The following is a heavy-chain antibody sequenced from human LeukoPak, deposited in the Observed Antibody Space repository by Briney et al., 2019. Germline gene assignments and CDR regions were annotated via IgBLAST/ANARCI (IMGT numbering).Heavy chain of an antibody. CDR3: ARGYYYDSSGPDAFDI. Sequence: ASVKVSCKASGYTFTSYGIGWVRQAPGQGLEWMGWISAYNGNTNYAQELQGRVTTTRDTSTSTVYMELSSLRSEDTAVYYCARGYYYDSSGPDAFDIWGQGTMVTVSS. D-gene: IGHD3-22*01. J-gene: IGHJ3*02. V-gene: IGHV1-18*01. CDR1: GYTFTSYG. CDR2: ISAYNGNT.